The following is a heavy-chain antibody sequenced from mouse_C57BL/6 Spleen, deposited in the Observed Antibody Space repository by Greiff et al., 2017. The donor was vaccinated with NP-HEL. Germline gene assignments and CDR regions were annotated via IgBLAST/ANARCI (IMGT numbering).Heavy chain of an antibody. CDR2: INPNNGGT. CDR3: ANDYDVYFDY. CDR1: GYTFTDYN. D-gene: IGHD2-4*01. J-gene: IGHJ2*01. Sequence: VQLKQSGPELVKPGASVKMSCKASGYTFTDYNMHWVKQSHGKSLEWIGYINPNNGGTSYNQKFKGKATLTVNKSSSTAYMELRSLTSEDSAVYYCANDYDVYFDYWGQGTTLTVSS. V-gene: IGHV1-22*01.